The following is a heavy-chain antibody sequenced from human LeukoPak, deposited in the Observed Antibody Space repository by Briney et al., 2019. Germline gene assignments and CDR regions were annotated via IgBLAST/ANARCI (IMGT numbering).Heavy chain of an antibody. CDR2: INPSGGNT. CDR3: ARAINGYNPDFDY. J-gene: IGHJ4*02. CDR1: GYTFTSYY. D-gene: IGHD5-24*01. Sequence: ASVKVSCKASGYTFTSYYMHWVRQAPGQGLEWMGIINPSGGNTIYAQKFQGRVTMTRDTSTSTVYMELSSLRSEDTAVYHCARAINGYNPDFDYWGQGTLVTVSS. V-gene: IGHV1-46*01.